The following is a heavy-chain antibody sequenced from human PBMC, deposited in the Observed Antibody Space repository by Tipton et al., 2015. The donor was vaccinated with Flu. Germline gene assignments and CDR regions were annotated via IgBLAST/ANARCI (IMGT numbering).Heavy chain of an antibody. CDR1: GDSITSYY. J-gene: IGHJ6*02. CDR2: IYNSGIS. CDR3: ARARAPYYYYAMDL. Sequence: GLVKPSQTLTLTCTVSGDSITSYYWRWIRQPPGKGLEWIGYIYNSGISSSNPSLRSRLTLSVDSSKNQFSLKLTSVTAADTAMYYCARARAPYYYYAMDLWGQGTSVTVSS. V-gene: IGHV4-59*01.